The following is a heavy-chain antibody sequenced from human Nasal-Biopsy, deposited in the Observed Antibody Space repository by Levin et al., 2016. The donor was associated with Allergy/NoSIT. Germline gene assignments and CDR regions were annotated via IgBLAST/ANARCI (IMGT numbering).Heavy chain of an antibody. J-gene: IGHJ4*02. D-gene: IGHD5-12*01. CDR1: DTSISNSSHY. CDR3: ARAQSGYDPFDS. V-gene: IGHV4-39*01. Sequence: SETLSLTCSVSDTSISNSSHYWAWLRQPPGKGLEWIASLSNTGTAYLNPPLRSRVSMSVDTSKNQFSLRLNSMTAADTAVYYCARAQSGYDPFDSWGQGILVAVSS. CDR2: LSNTGTA.